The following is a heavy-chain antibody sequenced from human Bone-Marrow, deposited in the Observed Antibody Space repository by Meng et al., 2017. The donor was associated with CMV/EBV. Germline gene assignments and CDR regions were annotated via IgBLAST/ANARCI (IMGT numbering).Heavy chain of an antibody. J-gene: IGHJ3*02. D-gene: IGHD3-10*01. Sequence: GSLRLSCTVSGGSISSYYWSWIRQPPGKGLEWIGYIYYSGSTNYNPSLKSRVTISVDTSKNQFSLKLSSVTAADTAVYYCARDRGLGPPLYYAFDSWGQGTMVTVSS. CDR1: GGSISSYY. V-gene: IGHV4-59*01. CDR3: ARDRGLGPPLYYAFDS. CDR2: IYYSGST.